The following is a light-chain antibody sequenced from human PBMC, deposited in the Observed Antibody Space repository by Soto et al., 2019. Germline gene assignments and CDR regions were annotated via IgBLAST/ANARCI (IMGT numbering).Light chain of an antibody. CDR1: SSDVGGYNY. CDR3: SSYTSSSTLV. J-gene: IGLJ3*02. CDR2: EVN. Sequence: QSVLTQPASVSGSPGQSITISCTGTSSDVGGYNYVAWYQQNPGKAPKLMIYEVNNRPSGVSHRFSGSKSGNTASLTISGLRAEDEADYYCSSYTSSSTLVFGGGTKLTVL. V-gene: IGLV2-14*01.